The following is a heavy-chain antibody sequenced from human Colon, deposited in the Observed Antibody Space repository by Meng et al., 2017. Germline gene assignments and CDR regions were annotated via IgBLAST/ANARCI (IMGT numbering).Heavy chain of an antibody. CDR1: TYTFTA. CDR3: ARGGPYPDSSGFHWYFDL. J-gene: IGHJ2*01. D-gene: IGHD3-22*01. CDR2: ININTGHP. V-gene: IGHV7-4-1*02. Sequence: GQLVQSGSELKKPGASVKISCKTSTYTFTAMHWVRQAPGQGLEWMGWININTGHPTYAPAFTGRFVFSLDTSDRTTYLQISSLKAEDTAVYYCARGGPYPDSSGFHWYFDLWGRGTLVTVSS.